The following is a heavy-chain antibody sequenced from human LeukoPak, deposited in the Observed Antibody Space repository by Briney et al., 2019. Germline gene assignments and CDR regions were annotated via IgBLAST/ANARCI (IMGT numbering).Heavy chain of an antibody. CDR2: ISYDGGDK. V-gene: IGHV3-30-3*01. CDR1: VFTFSRYS. J-gene: IGHJ4*02. CDR3: ARDSHAPDRDIVSCYLDY. Sequence: GRCLRLSCVASVFTFSRYSMHWVRQAPCKGLEWVAVISYDGGDKYYADSVKGRFTISRDSSKNTLYLQMNSLRAEDTAVYYCARDSHAPDRDIVSCYLDYWGQGTLVTVSS. D-gene: IGHD5-12*01.